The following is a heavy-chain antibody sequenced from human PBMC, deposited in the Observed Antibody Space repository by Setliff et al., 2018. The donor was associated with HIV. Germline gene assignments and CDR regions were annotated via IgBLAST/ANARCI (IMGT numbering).Heavy chain of an antibody. CDR1: NGSISNYY. D-gene: IGHD3-16*01. V-gene: IGHV4-4*07. J-gene: IGHJ4*01. CDR3: AREGGTDRFFDY. CDR2: IHTSGIT. Sequence: SETQSLTCSVSNGSISNYYWTWIRQPAGKGLEWIGRIHTSGITNYNPSLKSRVNMSLDTSENYFSLNLTSVTAADTAVYYCAREGGTDRFFDYWGQGTPVTVSS.